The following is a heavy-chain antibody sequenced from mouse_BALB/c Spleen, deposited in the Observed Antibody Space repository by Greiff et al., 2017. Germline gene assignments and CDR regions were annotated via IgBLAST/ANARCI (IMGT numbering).Heavy chain of an antibody. CDR1: GFTFSSFG. CDR2: ISSGSSTI. D-gene: IGHD2-1*01. V-gene: IGHV5-17*02. CDR3: ARRNRYAMDY. J-gene: IGHJ4*01. Sequence: EVQGVESGGGLVQPGGSRKLSCAASGFTFSSFGMHWVRQAPEKGLEWVAYISSGSSTIYYADTVKGRFTISRDNPKNTLFLQMTSLRSEDTAMYYCARRNRYAMDYWGQGTSVTVSS.